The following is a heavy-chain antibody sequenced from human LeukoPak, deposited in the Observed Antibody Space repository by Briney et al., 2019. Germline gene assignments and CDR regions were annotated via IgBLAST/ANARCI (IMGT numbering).Heavy chain of an antibody. CDR3: ATPPIAAAGGKAFDY. CDR1: GFTFSDYY. D-gene: IGHD6-13*01. J-gene: IGHJ4*02. Sequence: GESLKISCAASGFTFSDYYMSWIRQAPGKGLEWVSYISSSSSYTNYADSVKGRFTISRDNAKNSLYLQMNSLRAEDTAVYYCATPPIAAAGGKAFDYWGQGTLVTVSS. V-gene: IGHV3-11*03. CDR2: ISSSSSYT.